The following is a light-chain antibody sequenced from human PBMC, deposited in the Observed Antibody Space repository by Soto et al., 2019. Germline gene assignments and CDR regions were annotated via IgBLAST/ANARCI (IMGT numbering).Light chain of an antibody. CDR3: SSYTSSSINDV. V-gene: IGLV2-14*01. Sequence: QSALTQPASVSGSPGQSITISCTGTSSDVGGYNYVSWYQQHPGKAPKLMIYEVSNRPSGVPNRCSGSKSGNTASLTISGLQAEDEADYYCSSYTSSSINDVFGTGTKLTVL. CDR1: SSDVGGYNY. CDR2: EVS. J-gene: IGLJ1*01.